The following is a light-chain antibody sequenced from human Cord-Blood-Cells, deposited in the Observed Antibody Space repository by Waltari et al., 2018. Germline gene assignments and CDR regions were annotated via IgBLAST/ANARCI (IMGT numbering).Light chain of an antibody. CDR3: QSYDSSLSVYVV. CDR2: GNS. J-gene: IGLJ2*01. CDR1: SSNIGAGYD. V-gene: IGLV1-40*01. Sequence: QSVLTQPPSVSGAPGQRLTISCTGRSSNIGAGYDVHGHQQLPGTAPKLLIYGNSNRPSGVPDRFSGSKSGTSASLAITGLQAEDEADYYCQSYDSSLSVYVVFGGGTKLTVL.